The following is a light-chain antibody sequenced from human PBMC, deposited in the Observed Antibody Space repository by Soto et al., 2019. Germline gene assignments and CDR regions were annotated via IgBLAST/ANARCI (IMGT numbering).Light chain of an antibody. Sequence: DIVMTQSPDSLAVSLGERATINCKSSQSVLYSSNNKNYLAWYQQRPGQPPNLLIYWASTRESVVPDRFSGSGSGTDFTLTISSLQAEDVAIYYCQQYFSFPWTFGQGTKVEIK. V-gene: IGKV4-1*01. CDR2: WAS. CDR3: QQYFSFPWT. CDR1: QSVLYSSNNKNY. J-gene: IGKJ1*01.